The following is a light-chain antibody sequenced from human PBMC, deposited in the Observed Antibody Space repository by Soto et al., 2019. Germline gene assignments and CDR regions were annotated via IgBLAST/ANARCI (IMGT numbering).Light chain of an antibody. V-gene: IGKV3-20*01. J-gene: IGKJ5*01. CDR2: AAS. CDR3: QQYGSSPRT. CDR1: RGVSANY. Sequence: GEGATISCRASRGVSANYLAWYRQRPGQAPRLLIYAASNRAAGIPDRFSGSGSGTDFTLTISRLEPEDFAVYYCQQYGSSPRTFGQGTRLEIK.